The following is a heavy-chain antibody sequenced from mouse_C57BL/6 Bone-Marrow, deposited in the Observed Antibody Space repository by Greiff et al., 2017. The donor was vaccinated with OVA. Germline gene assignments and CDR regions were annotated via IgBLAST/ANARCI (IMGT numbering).Heavy chain of an antibody. D-gene: IGHD1-1*01. CDR3: ARDITTVVAPYAMDY. CDR2: INPYNGGT. CDR1: GYTFTDYY. V-gene: IGHV1-19*01. J-gene: IGHJ4*01. Sequence: VQLQQSGPVLVKPGASVKMSCKASGYTFTDYYMNWVKQSHGKSLEWIGVINPYNGGTSYNQKFKGKATLTVDKSSSTAYMELNSLTSEDSAVYYCARDITTVVAPYAMDYWGQGTSVTVSS.